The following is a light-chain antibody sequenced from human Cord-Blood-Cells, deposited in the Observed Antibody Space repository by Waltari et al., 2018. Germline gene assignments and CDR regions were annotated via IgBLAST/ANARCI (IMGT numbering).Light chain of an antibody. J-gene: IGLJ1*01. Sequence: GQSITISCTGTSSDVGSYNLVSWYQQHPGKAPKLMIYEVSKRPSGVSNRFSGSKSGNTASLTISGLQAEDEADYYCCSYAGSSTCVFGTGTKVTVL. CDR2: EVS. V-gene: IGLV2-23*02. CDR1: SSDVGSYNL. CDR3: CSYAGSSTCV.